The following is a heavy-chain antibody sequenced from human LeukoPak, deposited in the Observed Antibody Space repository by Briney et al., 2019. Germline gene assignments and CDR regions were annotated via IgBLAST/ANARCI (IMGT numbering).Heavy chain of an antibody. D-gene: IGHD3-9*01. CDR3: AIRLATSRLATATTWFDP. J-gene: IGHJ5*02. CDR1: GESFDGFY. CDR2: INYSGMS. Sequence: SETLSLTCAVYGESFDGFYWNWIRQPPGKGLEWIGEINYSGMSDYNPALKSRVAISADSSRRQFSLDLTSVTAADTAVYYCAIRLATSRLATATTWFDPWGQGTLVSVSS. V-gene: IGHV4-34*01.